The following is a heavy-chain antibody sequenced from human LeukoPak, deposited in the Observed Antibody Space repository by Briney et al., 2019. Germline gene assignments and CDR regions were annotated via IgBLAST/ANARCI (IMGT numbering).Heavy chain of an antibody. D-gene: IGHD6-13*01. CDR2: INAGNGNT. CDR3: ARDSSSWSEDVNWFDP. J-gene: IGHJ5*02. Sequence: ASVKVSCKASGYTCTSYAMYWVRHAPGQRVEWMGRINAGNGNTKYSQKFQGRVTITRDTSASTAYMELSSLRSEDTAVYYCARDSSSWSEDVNWFDPWGQGTLVTVSS. V-gene: IGHV1-3*01. CDR1: GYTCTSYA.